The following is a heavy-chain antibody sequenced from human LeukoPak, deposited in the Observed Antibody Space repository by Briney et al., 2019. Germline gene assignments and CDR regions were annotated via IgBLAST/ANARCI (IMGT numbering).Heavy chain of an antibody. CDR1: GFTFSGSA. CDR3: SRRAKDDSSGYYST. CDR2: IRSKANSYAT. V-gene: IGHV3-73*01. J-gene: IGHJ5*02. Sequence: GGSLKLSCAASGFTFSGSAMHWVRQASGKGLEWVGRIRSKANSYATAYAASVKGRFTISRDESKNTAYLQMNSLKTEDTAVYYCSRRAKDDSSGYYSTWGQGTLVTVSS. D-gene: IGHD3-22*01.